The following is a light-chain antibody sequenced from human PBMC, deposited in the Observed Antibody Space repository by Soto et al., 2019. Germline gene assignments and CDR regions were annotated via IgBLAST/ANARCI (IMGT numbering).Light chain of an antibody. CDR1: QSVSSSY. CDR3: QQYGSSPALT. CDR2: GAS. V-gene: IGKV3-20*01. J-gene: IGKJ4*01. Sequence: EIVLTQSPGTLSLSPGERATLSCRASQSVSSSYLAWYQQKPGQAPRLLIYGASSRATGIPDRFSGSGSGTDFTLTISRLELEDFAVYYCQQYGSSPALTFGGWTKVEIK.